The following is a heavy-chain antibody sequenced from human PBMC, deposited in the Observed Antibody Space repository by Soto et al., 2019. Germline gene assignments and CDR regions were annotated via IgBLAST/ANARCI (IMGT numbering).Heavy chain of an antibody. Sequence: PXXSLKISFAGSGYSFTSYWISWVLQMPGKGLEWMGIIYPGDSDTRYSPSFQGQVTISADKSISTAYLQWSSLKASDTAMYYCATDSSSRTYYYYGMDVWGQGTTVTVSS. J-gene: IGHJ6*02. CDR2: IYPGDSDT. V-gene: IGHV5-51*01. D-gene: IGHD6-13*01. CDR3: ATDSSSRTYYYYGMDV. CDR1: GYSFTSYW.